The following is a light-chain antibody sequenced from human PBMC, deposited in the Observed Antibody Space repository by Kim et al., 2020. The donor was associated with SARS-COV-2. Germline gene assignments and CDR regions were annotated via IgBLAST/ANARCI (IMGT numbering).Light chain of an antibody. Sequence: YELTQPPSVSVSPGQTASITRSGDKLGDKYAYWYQQKPGQSPVLVIYHDSKRPSGFPERFSGSNPGNTATLTISGTQAMDEADYYCQVWDSSTVVFGGG. CDR3: QVWDSSTVV. CDR1: KLGDKY. CDR2: HDS. J-gene: IGLJ3*02. V-gene: IGLV3-1*01.